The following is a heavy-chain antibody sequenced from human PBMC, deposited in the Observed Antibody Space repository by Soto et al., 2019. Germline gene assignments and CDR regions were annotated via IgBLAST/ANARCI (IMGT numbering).Heavy chain of an antibody. CDR3: AGDWGPYCFGR. Sequence: PSETLSLTCTVSGTSLNSGTNYWNWVRQPPGKALEWIGYIYGSGNTKYNPSLKSRVTISQDTSKNQVSLKMNSVTAPDPALYYCAGDWGPYCFGRCGRVILVAVSS. V-gene: IGHV4-61*01. CDR2: IYGSGNT. D-gene: IGHD7-27*01. CDR1: GTSLNSGTNY. J-gene: IGHJ5*02.